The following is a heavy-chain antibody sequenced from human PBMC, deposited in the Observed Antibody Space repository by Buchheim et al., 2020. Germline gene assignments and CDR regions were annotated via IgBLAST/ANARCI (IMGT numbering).Heavy chain of an antibody. CDR2: ISYDGSNK. D-gene: IGHD4-17*01. Sequence: QVQLVESGGGVVQPGRSLRLSCAASGFTFSSYAMHWVRQAPGKGLEWVAVISYDGSNKYYADSVKGRFTISRDNSKNTLYLQMNSLRAEDTAVYYCASLMTTVTKPDYWGQGTL. CDR3: ASLMTTVTKPDY. V-gene: IGHV3-30*04. J-gene: IGHJ4*02. CDR1: GFTFSSYA.